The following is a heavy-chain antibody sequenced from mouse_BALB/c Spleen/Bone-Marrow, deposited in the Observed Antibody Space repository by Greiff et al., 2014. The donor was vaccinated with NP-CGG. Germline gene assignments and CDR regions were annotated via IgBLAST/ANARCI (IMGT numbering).Heavy chain of an antibody. CDR1: GYTFTDHA. D-gene: IGHD2-14*01. Sequence: VKLMESGAKLVRPGVSVKISCKGSGYTFTDHAIHWVKRSHAKSLEWIGVISGYYGDAIYNQKFKGKATMTVDKSSSTAYMELARLTSEDSAIYYCARSGKVRNAMDCWGQGTSVTVSS. CDR3: ARSGKVRNAMDC. CDR2: ISGYYGDA. J-gene: IGHJ4*01. V-gene: IGHV1S137*01.